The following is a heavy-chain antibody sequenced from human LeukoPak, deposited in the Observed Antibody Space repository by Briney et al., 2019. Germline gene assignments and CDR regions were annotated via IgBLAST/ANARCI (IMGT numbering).Heavy chain of an antibody. CDR1: GFTFDDYA. CDR2: ISWNSGSI. CDR3: AKSYDSSGYYYGGGFDY. V-gene: IGHV3-9*01. D-gene: IGHD3-22*01. J-gene: IGHJ4*02. Sequence: GRSLRLSCADSGFTFDDYAMHWVRQAPGKGLEWVSGISWNSGSIGYADSVKGRFTISRDNAKNSLYLQMNSLRAEDTALYYCAKSYDSSGYYYGGGFDYWGQGTLVTVSS.